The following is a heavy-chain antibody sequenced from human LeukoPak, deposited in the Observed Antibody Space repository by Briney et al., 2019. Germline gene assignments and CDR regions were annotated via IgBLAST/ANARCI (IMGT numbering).Heavy chain of an antibody. J-gene: IGHJ4*02. CDR3: ARENDYGEYAGYFDY. V-gene: IGHV3-21*01. CDR1: GFTFSSYS. Sequence: GGSLRLSCAASGFTFSSYSMNWVHQGPGKGLEWVSSISSSSSYRYYADSVKGRFTISRDNAKNSLYLQMNSLRAEDTAVYYCARENDYGEYAGYFDYWGQGTLVTVSS. CDR2: ISSSSSYR. D-gene: IGHD4-17*01.